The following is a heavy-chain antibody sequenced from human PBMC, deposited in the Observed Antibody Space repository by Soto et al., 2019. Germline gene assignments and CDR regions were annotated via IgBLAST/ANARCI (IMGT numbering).Heavy chain of an antibody. J-gene: IGHJ6*02. CDR1: GFTFSSYG. Sequence: QVQLVESGGGVVQPGTSLRLSCAASGFTFSSYGIHWVRQAPGKGLEWVALISYDGTNKYYADSVKGRFSISRDNFRTMMSLQMNSLRAEDTAVYHCVKERYGQLWLEDYGMDVWGQGTTVTVSS. CDR2: ISYDGTNK. D-gene: IGHD5-18*01. V-gene: IGHV3-30*18. CDR3: VKERYGQLWLEDYGMDV.